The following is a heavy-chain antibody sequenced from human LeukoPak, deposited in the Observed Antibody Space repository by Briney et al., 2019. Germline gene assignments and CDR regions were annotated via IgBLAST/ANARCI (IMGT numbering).Heavy chain of an antibody. Sequence: SEPLSLTCTVSGGSISSYYWSWIRQPPGKGLEWIGYIYYSGSTNYNPSLKSRVTISVDTSKNQFSLKLSSVTAADTALYYCARSLYYYGSDSFDIWGQGTMVTVSS. D-gene: IGHD3-10*01. CDR2: IYYSGST. V-gene: IGHV4-59*01. CDR3: ARSLYYYGSDSFDI. J-gene: IGHJ3*02. CDR1: GGSISSYY.